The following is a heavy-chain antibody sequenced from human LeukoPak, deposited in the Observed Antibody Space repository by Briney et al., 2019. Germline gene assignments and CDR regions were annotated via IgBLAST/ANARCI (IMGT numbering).Heavy chain of an antibody. Sequence: SETLSLTCTVSGGSISGSSYHWGWIRQPPGKGLEWIGSIYYSGSTYYNPSLKSRVTISVDTSKNQFSLKLNSVTATDTAVYYCARRDSTRFDYWGQGTLVTVSS. J-gene: IGHJ4*02. V-gene: IGHV4-39*01. D-gene: IGHD2-2*01. CDR3: ARRDSTRFDY. CDR2: IYYSGST. CDR1: GGSISGSSYH.